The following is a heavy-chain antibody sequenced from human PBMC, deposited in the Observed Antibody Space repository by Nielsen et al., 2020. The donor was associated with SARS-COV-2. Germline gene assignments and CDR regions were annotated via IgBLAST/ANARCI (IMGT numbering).Heavy chain of an antibody. D-gene: IGHD5-12*01. Sequence: ASVKVSCKASGYTFTSYGISWVRQAPGQGLEWMGWISAYNGNTNYAQKLRGRVTMTTDTSTSTAYMELRSLRSDDTAVYYCSRAPRGYSGYEFDYWGQGTLVTVSS. CDR2: ISAYNGNT. CDR1: GYTFTSYG. V-gene: IGHV1-18*01. CDR3: SRAPRGYSGYEFDY. J-gene: IGHJ4*02.